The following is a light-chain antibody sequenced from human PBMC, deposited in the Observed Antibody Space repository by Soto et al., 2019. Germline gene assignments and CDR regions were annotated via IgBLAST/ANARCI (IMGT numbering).Light chain of an antibody. CDR3: QQYSDSPLT. Sequence: EIVLTQSPGTLSLSPGERATLSCRASQSVSYYLAWYQQKPGQAPRLLIYDASSRATGVPDRFSGSGSGTDFTLTISRLEPEDFAVYYCQQYSDSPLTFGGGTKVDIK. V-gene: IGKV3-20*01. J-gene: IGKJ4*01. CDR2: DAS. CDR1: QSVSYY.